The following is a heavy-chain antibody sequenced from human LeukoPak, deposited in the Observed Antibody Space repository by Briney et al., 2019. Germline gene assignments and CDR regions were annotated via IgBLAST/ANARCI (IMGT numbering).Heavy chain of an antibody. J-gene: IGHJ4*02. D-gene: IGHD3-10*01. CDR1: GFTFGDYA. V-gene: IGHV3-74*01. CDR3: ARVGSGSYSDY. Sequence: GGSLRLSCTASGFTFGDYAMSWVRQAPGKGLVWVSRINSDGSSTSYADSVKGRFTISRDNAKNTLYLQMNSLRAEDTAVYYCARVGSGSYSDYWGQGNPGHRLL. CDR2: INSDGSST.